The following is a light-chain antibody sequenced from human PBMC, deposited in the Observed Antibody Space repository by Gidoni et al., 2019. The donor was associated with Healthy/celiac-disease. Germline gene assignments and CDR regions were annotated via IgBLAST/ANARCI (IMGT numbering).Light chain of an antibody. V-gene: IGKV2-28*01. CDR2: LGS. CDR1: QSLLHSNGYNY. Sequence: VMTPSPLSLPVTPGEPASISCRSSQSLLHSNGYNYLDWYLQKPGQSPQLLIYLGSNRASGVPDRFSGSGSGTDFTLKISRVEAEDVGVYYCMQALQTPRTFGQGTKVEIK. J-gene: IGKJ1*01. CDR3: MQALQTPRT.